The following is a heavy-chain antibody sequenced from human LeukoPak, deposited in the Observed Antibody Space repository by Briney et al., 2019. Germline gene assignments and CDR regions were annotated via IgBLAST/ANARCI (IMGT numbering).Heavy chain of an antibody. Sequence: GASVKVSCKASGYTFTDYYMHWVQQAPGKGLEWMGRVDPEDGETIYAEKFQGRVTITADTSPDTAYMELSSLRSEDTAVYYCATKAVWAFDVWGQGTMVTVSS. CDR1: GYTFTDYY. CDR2: VDPEDGET. D-gene: IGHD3-16*01. J-gene: IGHJ3*01. V-gene: IGHV1-69-2*01. CDR3: ATKAVWAFDV.